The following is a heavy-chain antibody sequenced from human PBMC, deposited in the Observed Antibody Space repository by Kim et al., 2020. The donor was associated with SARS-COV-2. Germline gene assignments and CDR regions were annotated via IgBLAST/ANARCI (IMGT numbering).Heavy chain of an antibody. V-gene: IGHV3-11*05. CDR3: ARVCYDYVWGSYRGYYYYYVRDV. CDR2: ISSSSSYT. CDR1: GFTFSDYY. D-gene: IGHD3-16*02. J-gene: IGHJ6*02. Sequence: GGSLRLSCAASGFTFSDYYMSWSRQAPGKGLEWVSYISSSSSYTNYADSVKGRFTISRDNAKNSLYLQMNSLRAEDTAVYYCARVCYDYVWGSYRGYYYYYVRDVWGQGTTVTVSS.